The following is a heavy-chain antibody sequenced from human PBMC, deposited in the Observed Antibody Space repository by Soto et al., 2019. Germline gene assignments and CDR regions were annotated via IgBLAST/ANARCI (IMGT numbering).Heavy chain of an antibody. CDR1: GFTFSSYG. D-gene: IGHD4-17*01. Sequence: QVQLVESGGGVVQPGRSLRLSCATSGFTFSSYGMHWVRQGPGKGLAWVAVIWYDGTNKYYADYVNGRFTISRDDSKNTLYLQMNSLRAEDTAVYYCARGPMTTVTTWGDWYFDLWGRGTLVTVSS. CDR3: ARGPMTTVTTWGDWYFDL. CDR2: IWYDGTNK. J-gene: IGHJ2*01. V-gene: IGHV3-33*01.